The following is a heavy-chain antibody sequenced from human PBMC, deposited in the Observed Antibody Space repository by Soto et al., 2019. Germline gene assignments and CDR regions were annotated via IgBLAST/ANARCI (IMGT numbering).Heavy chain of an antibody. V-gene: IGHV4-39*01. CDR3: ARRGYSYGWPEYYFDY. Sequence: QLQLQESGPGLVKPSETLSLTCTVSGGSISSSSYYWGWIRQPPGKGLEWIGSIYYSGSTYYNPSLKSRVTISVDTSKNQFSLKLSSVTAADTAVYYCARRGYSYGWPEYYFDYWGQGTLVTVSS. CDR2: IYYSGST. D-gene: IGHD5-18*01. CDR1: GGSISSSSYY. J-gene: IGHJ4*02.